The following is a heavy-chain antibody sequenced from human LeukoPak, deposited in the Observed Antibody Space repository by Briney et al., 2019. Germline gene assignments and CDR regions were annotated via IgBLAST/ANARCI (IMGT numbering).Heavy chain of an antibody. CDR2: TSHSDSP. J-gene: IGHJ5*02. CDR3: ARDFGETSLPNWFDP. D-gene: IGHD3-16*01. CDR1: GGSISSGSYY. V-gene: IGHV4-61*02. Sequence: PSQTLSLTCTVSGGSISSGSYYWSWIRQTPGKGLEWIGSTSHSDSPYYNPSLESRVTISLDTSRNLFSLKLTSVTAADTAVYFCARDFGETSLPNWFDPWGQGTLVIVSS.